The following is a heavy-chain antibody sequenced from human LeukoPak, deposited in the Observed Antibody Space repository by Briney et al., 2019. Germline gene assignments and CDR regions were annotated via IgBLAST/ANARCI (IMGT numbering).Heavy chain of an antibody. V-gene: IGHV4-59*08. CDR2: IYYSGST. J-gene: IGHJ4*02. CDR3: ARREGSGLYYFDY. Sequence: SETLSLTCTVSGDSMSSYYWSWIRQPPGKGLEWIGYIYYSGSTNYNPSLKSRVTISGDTSKNRFSLKLTSVTAADTAVYYCARREGSGLYYFDYWGQGTLVTVSS. CDR1: GDSMSSYY. D-gene: IGHD6-19*01.